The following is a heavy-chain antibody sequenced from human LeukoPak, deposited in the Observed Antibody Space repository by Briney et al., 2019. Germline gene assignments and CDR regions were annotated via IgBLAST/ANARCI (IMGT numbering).Heavy chain of an antibody. CDR3: ARLSGGQGVYYFDY. CDR1: GFAFSSYS. V-gene: IGHV3-21*01. J-gene: IGHJ4*02. Sequence: GGSLRLSCAASGFAFSSYSMNWVRQAPGKGLEWVSSISSSSSYIYYADSVKGRFTISRDNAKNSLYLQMNSLRAEDTAVYYCARLSGGQGVYYFDYWGQGTLVTVSS. CDR2: ISSSSSYI. D-gene: IGHD2-8*02.